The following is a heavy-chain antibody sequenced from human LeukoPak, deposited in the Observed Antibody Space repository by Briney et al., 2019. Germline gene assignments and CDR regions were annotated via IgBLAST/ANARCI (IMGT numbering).Heavy chain of an antibody. D-gene: IGHD3-10*01. CDR2: ISGSGVNT. CDR3: AKQYGSGSLPDHNFDY. V-gene: IGHV3-23*01. J-gene: IGHJ4*02. Sequence: PGGSLRLSCAASGFSFSSYGMHWLRQAPGKGLEWVSTISGSGVNTYYAASVKGRFTISRDNSKNTLYLHMNSLRVEDTAVYYCAKQYGSGSLPDHNFDYWGQGTLVTVSS. CDR1: GFSFSSYG.